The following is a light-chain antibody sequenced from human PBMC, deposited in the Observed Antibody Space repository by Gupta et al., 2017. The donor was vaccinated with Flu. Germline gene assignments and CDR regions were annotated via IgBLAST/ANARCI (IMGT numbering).Light chain of an antibody. CDR1: SSDVGGYNY. CDR2: EVS. Sequence: TSSDVGGYNYVSWYQQHPGKAPKLMIDEVSNRPSGVSNRFSGSKSGNTASLTISGLQAEDEADYYCSSYTSSSTRVFGGGTKLTVL. V-gene: IGLV2-14*01. CDR3: SSYTSSSTRV. J-gene: IGLJ3*02.